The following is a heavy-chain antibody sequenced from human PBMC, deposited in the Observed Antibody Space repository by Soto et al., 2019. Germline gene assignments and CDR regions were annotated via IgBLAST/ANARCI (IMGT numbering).Heavy chain of an antibody. D-gene: IGHD3-10*01. J-gene: IGHJ3*01. Sequence: PSETLSFTCTVSGSSISSSSYYWGWIRQPPGRETWGSGSISYSATTDSQSSRTRRVTMSVDTSKTQCSLTLSSVTAADTAMYYCARHMVRRPIIVGAFDFWGNGTRVTASS. CDR2: ISYSATT. CDR3: ARHMVRRPIIVGAFDF. V-gene: IGHV4-39*01. CDR1: GSSISSSSYY.